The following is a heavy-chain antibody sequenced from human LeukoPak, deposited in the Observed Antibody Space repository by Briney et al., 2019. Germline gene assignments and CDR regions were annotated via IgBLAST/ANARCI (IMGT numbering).Heavy chain of an antibody. Sequence: GGSLRLSCAASGFTFSSYGMHWVRQAPGKGLEWVAVISYDGSNKYYADSVKGRFTISSDNSKNTMYLQMNSLRAEDTAVYYCSVGVYYYYGMDVWGQGTTVTVSS. CDR1: GFTFSSYG. J-gene: IGHJ6*02. CDR2: ISYDGSNK. V-gene: IGHV3-30*03. CDR3: SVGVYYYYGMDV. D-gene: IGHD3-10*01.